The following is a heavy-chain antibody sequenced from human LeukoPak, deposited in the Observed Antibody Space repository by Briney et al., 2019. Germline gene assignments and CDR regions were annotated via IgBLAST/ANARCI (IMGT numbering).Heavy chain of an antibody. Sequence: SSETLSLTCTVSGGSISSYYWSWIRQPPGKGLEWIGYIYYSGSTNYNPSLKSRVTISVDTSKNQFSLKLSSVTAADTAVYYCARGGQTGYSSSWYPNYYYYYGMGVWGQGTTGTVSS. V-gene: IGHV4-59*12. J-gene: IGHJ6*02. CDR1: GGSISSYY. D-gene: IGHD6-13*01. CDR3: ARGGQTGYSSSWYPNYYYYYGMGV. CDR2: IYYSGST.